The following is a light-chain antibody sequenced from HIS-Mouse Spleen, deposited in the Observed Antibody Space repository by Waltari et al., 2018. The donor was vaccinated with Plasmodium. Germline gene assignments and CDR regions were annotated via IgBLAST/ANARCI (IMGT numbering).Light chain of an antibody. V-gene: IGKV3-15*01. CDR2: GAS. CDR3: QQYNNWSFT. J-gene: IGKJ3*01. Sequence: EIVMTQSPATLSVSPGESSTLSCRASQSVSSNLAWYQQKPGQAPRLLIYGASTRATGIPARFSGSGSGTEFTLTISSLQSEDFAFYYCQQYNNWSFTFGPGTKVDIK. CDR1: QSVSSN.